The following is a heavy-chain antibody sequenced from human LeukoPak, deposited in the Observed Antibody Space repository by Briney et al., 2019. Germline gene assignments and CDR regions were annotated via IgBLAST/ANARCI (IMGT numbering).Heavy chain of an antibody. CDR3: ARDCSSTSCYDY. Sequence: GGSLRLSCAASGFTFSSYSMNWVRQAPGKGLEWVSSISSSSSYIYYAESVKGRFTISRDNAKNSLYLQMNSLRAEDTAVYYCARDCSSTSCYDYWGQGTLVTVSS. D-gene: IGHD2-2*01. J-gene: IGHJ4*02. V-gene: IGHV3-21*01. CDR2: ISSSSSYI. CDR1: GFTFSSYS.